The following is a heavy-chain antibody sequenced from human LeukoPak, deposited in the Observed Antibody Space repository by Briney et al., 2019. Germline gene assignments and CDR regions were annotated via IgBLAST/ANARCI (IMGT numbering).Heavy chain of an antibody. CDR1: GFSFSSYW. D-gene: IGHD1-26*01. J-gene: IGHJ4*02. CDR2: INSDGSST. V-gene: IGHV3-74*01. CDR3: ARDDPGIGIDY. Sequence: GSLRLPCAASGFSFSSYWMHWVRQAPGKGLVWVSHINSDGSSTTYADSVKGRFTISRDNAKSTLYLQMNSLRAEDTAVYYCARDDPGIGIDYWGQGTLVTVSS.